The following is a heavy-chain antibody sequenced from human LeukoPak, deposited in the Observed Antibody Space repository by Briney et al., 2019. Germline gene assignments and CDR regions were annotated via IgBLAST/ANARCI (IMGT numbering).Heavy chain of an antibody. CDR1: GFTFNRYA. V-gene: IGHV3-23*01. J-gene: IGHJ4*02. Sequence: GGSLRLSCAVSGFTFNRYAMTWVRQAPGKGLEWVSAISGSGDNTYSADSVKGRFTISRDNSKNTLYLQMNSLRAEDTAVYYGAKALRTSSWYSSLDYWGQGTLVTVSS. D-gene: IGHD6-13*01. CDR3: AKALRTSSWYSSLDY. CDR2: ISGSGDNT.